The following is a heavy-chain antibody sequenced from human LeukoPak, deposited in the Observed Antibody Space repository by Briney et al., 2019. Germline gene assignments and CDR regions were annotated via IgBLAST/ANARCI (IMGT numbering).Heavy chain of an antibody. CDR2: IKQDGSEK. V-gene: IGHV3-7*01. CDR1: GFTFSSYW. Sequence: GGSLRLSCAASGFTFSSYWMSWVRQAPGRGLEWVANIKQDGSEKYYVDSVKGRFTISRDNAKNSLYLQMNSLRAEDTAVYYCARDTIYYYGSGSLFDYWGQGTLVTVSS. D-gene: IGHD3-10*01. J-gene: IGHJ4*02. CDR3: ARDTIYYYGSGSLFDY.